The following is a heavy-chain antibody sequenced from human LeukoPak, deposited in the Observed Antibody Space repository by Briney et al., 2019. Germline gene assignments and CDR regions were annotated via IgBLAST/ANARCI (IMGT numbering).Heavy chain of an antibody. CDR1: GFTFSKYA. V-gene: IGHV3-64*01. D-gene: IGHD3-22*01. CDR2: ISANGGST. J-gene: IGHJ4*02. CDR3: ARAYYYDSSGQFDY. Sequence: WGSLRLSCAASGFTFSKYALHRVRRAPGKGLEYVSAISANGGSTYYANFMKGRFTISRDNSRNTLYLQMGSLRAEDTAVYYCARAYYYDSSGQFDYWGQGTLVTVSS.